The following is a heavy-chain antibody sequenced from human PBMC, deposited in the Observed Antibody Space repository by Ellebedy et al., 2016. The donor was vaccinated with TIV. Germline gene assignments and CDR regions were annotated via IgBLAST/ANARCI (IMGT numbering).Heavy chain of an antibody. CDR3: ARKGHFASWLDL. Sequence: GESLKISCPASGFDFSNSVIHWVRQAPDTGLEWVAVMWYDATKEFYSDSVKGRFTISRDNSKSMVSLQIDSLRPEDTAMYYCARKGHFASWLDLWGQGTLVTVSS. CDR1: GFDFSNSV. J-gene: IGHJ5*02. V-gene: IGHV3-33*08. D-gene: IGHD3-3*02. CDR2: MWYDATKE.